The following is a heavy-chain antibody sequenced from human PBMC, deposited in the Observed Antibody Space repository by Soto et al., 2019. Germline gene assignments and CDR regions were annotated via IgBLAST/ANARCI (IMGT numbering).Heavy chain of an antibody. J-gene: IGHJ4*02. CDR3: ARELGGGRQYFFDY. CDR1: GYTVTGYH. V-gene: IGHV1-2*02. D-gene: IGHD3-16*01. CDR2: IAPSSGGT. Sequence: QVQLVQSGAEVKKPGASVKVSCKASGYTVTGYHMHWVRQAPGQGLEWMGWIAPSSGGTNYAQKFQGRVSMTRDTSMSTAYMELSAPISDDTAMYYCARELGGGRQYFFDYWGQGTLVTVSS.